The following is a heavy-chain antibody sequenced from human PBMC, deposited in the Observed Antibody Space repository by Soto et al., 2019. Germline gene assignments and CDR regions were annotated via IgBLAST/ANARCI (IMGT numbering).Heavy chain of an antibody. D-gene: IGHD2-2*01. CDR3: ATFVPAPRGLFPRLDWLGP. CDR2: IIPITDTA. CDR1: GGTFSSET. J-gene: IGHJ5*02. V-gene: IGHV1-69*13. Sequence: SVKVSCKASGGTFSSETITWVRQAPGQGLEWMGGIIPITDTANYAQNFQGRVTITADESTSTGYMELSSLRSEDTAVYYCATFVPAPRGLFPRLDWLGPWGQGPLVTVSS.